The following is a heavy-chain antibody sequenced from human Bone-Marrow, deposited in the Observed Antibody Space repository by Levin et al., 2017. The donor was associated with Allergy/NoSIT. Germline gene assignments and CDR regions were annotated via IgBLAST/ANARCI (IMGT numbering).Heavy chain of an antibody. V-gene: IGHV3-20*01. CDR1: REREEEEE. CDR2: INWDGGST. D-gene: IGHD6-19*01. J-gene: IGHJ2*01. Sequence: GGSLRNGRGEGREREEEEERRGGGKGGGKGGEGFSAINWDGGSTGYADSVKGRFTISRDNAKNSLYLQMNSLRAEDTALYHCARHSSGWGSYYYFDLWGRGTLVTVSS. CDR3: ARHSSGWGSYYYFDL.